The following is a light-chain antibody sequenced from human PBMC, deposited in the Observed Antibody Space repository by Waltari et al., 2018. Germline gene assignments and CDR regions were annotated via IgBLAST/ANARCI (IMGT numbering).Light chain of an antibody. CDR1: NIGSKS. V-gene: IGLV3-21*02. Sequence: SYVLTQPPSVSVAPGQTARITCGGNNIGSKSVHWYQQKPGQAPVLVVYDDSDRPSGIPERFSGSNSGNTATLTISRVEVGDEADYYCQGWDTSGDQAVFGAGTKLTVL. J-gene: IGLJ2*01. CDR3: QGWDTSGDQAV. CDR2: DDS.